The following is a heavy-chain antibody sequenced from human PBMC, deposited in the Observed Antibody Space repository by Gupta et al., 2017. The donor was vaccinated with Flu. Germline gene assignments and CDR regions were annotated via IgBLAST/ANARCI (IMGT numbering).Heavy chain of an antibody. CDR2: IYPGDSDT. J-gene: IGHJ3*02. CDR1: GYSFTAHW. Sequence: EVQLVQSGAEVKKPGESLKISCMGSGYSFTAHWIGWVRQMPGKGLEWMGIIYPGDSDTRYSPSFQGQVTISVDKSIRTAYLQWRSLKASDTAMYYCSTTVLTDDAFDIWGQGTMVTVSS. D-gene: IGHD4-11*01. V-gene: IGHV5-51*01. CDR3: STTVLTDDAFDI.